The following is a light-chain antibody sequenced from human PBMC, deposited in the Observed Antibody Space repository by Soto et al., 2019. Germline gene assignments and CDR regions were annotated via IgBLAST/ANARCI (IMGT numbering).Light chain of an antibody. CDR2: DVS. CDR3: SSYTSSSTRV. J-gene: IGLJ2*01. V-gene: IGLV2-14*01. CDR1: SSNIGAGYD. Sequence: QSVLTQPPSVSGAPEQRVTISCTGSSSNIGAGYDVHWYQQHPGKAPKLMIYDVSNRPSGVSNRFSGSKSGNTASLTISGLQAEDEADYYCSSYTSSSTRVFGGGTKVTVL.